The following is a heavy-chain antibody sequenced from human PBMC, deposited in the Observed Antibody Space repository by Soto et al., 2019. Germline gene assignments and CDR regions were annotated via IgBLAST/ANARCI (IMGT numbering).Heavy chain of an antibody. CDR2: YHSGGST. V-gene: IGHV4-30-4*01. D-gene: IGHD1-1*01. CDR3: VRSRQMESGNDYGLDV. CDR1: GVSLNTADTW. Sequence: QVQLQESGSGLVKPSQPLSLTCTVSGVSLNTADTWWSWIRQSPGKGLEFIGYYHSGGSTYYDASFRSRVIISADTSPSQFSLKLSSVTVADKAVEFCVRSRQMESGNDYGLDVWGQGTTVTVSS. J-gene: IGHJ6*02.